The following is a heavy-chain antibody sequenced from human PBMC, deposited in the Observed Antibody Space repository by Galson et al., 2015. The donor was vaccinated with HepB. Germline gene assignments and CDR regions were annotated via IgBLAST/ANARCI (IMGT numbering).Heavy chain of an antibody. CDR2: ISSSGGTT. CDR3: ARSSSTYYDFWSGYLVY. CDR1: GFTFSSYA. V-gene: IGHV3-23*01. D-gene: IGHD3-3*01. Sequence: SLRLSCAVSGFTFSSYAMSWVRQAPGKGLEWVSAISSSGGTTYYVDSVKGRFTISRDNSESTLYLQMNSLRAEDTAVYYCARSSSTYYDFWSGYLVYWGQGTLVTVSS. J-gene: IGHJ4*02.